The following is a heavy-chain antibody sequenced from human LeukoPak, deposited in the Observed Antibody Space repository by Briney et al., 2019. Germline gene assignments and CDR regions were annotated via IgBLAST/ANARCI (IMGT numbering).Heavy chain of an antibody. CDR3: AGYYYDSSRGFDL. V-gene: IGHV3-20*04. J-gene: IGHJ5*02. D-gene: IGHD3-22*01. Sequence: GGSLRLSCAASGFKFDDYGMSWVRQAPGKGRAWVCDINWNGAWTGYADSVKGRFTISRDNAKNSLYLQMNSLRAEDTALYYCAGYYYDSSRGFDLWGQGTLVTVSA. CDR2: INWNGAWT. CDR1: GFKFDDYG.